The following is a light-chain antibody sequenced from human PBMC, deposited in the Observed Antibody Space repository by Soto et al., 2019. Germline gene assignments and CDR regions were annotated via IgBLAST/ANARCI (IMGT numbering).Light chain of an antibody. J-gene: IGLJ2*01. CDR1: SSDVGSYDY. V-gene: IGLV2-14*01. CDR3: SSYTSSSTVV. Sequence: QSALTQPASVSGSPRQSITISCTGTSSDVGSYDYVSWYQQHPGKAPKLMIYEVSSRPSGVSNRFSGSKSGNTASLTISGLQAEDEADYYCSSYTSSSTVVFGGGTKLTVL. CDR2: EVS.